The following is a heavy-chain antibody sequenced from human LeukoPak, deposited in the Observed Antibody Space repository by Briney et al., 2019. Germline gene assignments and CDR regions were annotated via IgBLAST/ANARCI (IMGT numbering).Heavy chain of an antibody. Sequence: SETLSLTCAVYGGSFSRYYWSWIRQSPGKGLVWIAEIDHRGDTNYNPSVKSRVTISVDTSKNQFSLKMRSLSAADTALYYCARGATISETGYFDFWGQGTLVTVSS. CDR1: GGSFSRYY. J-gene: IGHJ4*03. V-gene: IGHV4-34*01. D-gene: IGHD5-24*01. CDR2: IDHRGDT. CDR3: ARGATISETGYFDF.